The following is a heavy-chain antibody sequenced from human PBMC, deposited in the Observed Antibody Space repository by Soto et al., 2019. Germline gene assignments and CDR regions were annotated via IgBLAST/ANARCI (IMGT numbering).Heavy chain of an antibody. D-gene: IGHD6-6*01. CDR1: GFTFSSYS. CDR2: ISSSSYI. J-gene: IGHJ4*02. Sequence: GGSLRLSCAASGFTFSSYSMNWVRQAPGKGLEWVSSISSSSYIYYADSVKGRFTISRDNAKNSLYLQMNSLRAEDTAVYYCARDTIAAPFDYWGQGTLVTVSS. CDR3: ARDTIAAPFDY. V-gene: IGHV3-21*01.